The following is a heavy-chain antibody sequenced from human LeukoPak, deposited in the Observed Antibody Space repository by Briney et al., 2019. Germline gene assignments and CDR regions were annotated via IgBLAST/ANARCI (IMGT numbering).Heavy chain of an antibody. Sequence: GGSLRLSCAASGSSFSNFAMTWVRQAPGKGLEWVSSITGGHFPTYYTDSVKGRFTISRDNSKNTLYLQMNSLRADDTAVYYCTKDPNGDYVGAFESLGQGTLVTVSS. CDR3: TKDPNGDYVGAFES. J-gene: IGHJ5*01. CDR1: GSSFSNFA. CDR2: ITGGHFPT. V-gene: IGHV3-23*01. D-gene: IGHD4-17*01.